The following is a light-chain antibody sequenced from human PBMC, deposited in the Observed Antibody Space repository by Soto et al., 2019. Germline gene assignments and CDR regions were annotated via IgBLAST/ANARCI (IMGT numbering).Light chain of an antibody. J-gene: IGLJ1*01. CDR1: SSDVGGYKY. Sequence: QSALTQSASVSGSPGQSLTISCTGTSSDVGGYKYVSWYQQHPGKAPKLMIYEVSNRPSGVSNRFSGSKSGNTASLTISGLQAEDEADYYCSSFTSSSTYVFGTGTKVTVL. CDR3: SSFTSSSTYV. CDR2: EVS. V-gene: IGLV2-14*01.